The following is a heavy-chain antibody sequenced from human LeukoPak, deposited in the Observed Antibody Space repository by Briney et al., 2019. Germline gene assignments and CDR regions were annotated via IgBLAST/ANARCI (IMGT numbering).Heavy chain of an antibody. J-gene: IGHJ4*02. CDR2: ISSRSSTI. V-gene: IGHV3-48*02. CDR3: ARDVDTGLVRPPLDY. D-gene: IGHD5-18*01. Sequence: GGSLRLSCTAYGFTFSDYNMNWVRQAPGKGLEWISYISSRSSTIYYADSVKGRFTISRDNAQNSLHLQMNSLRDEDTAVYYCARDVDTGLVRPPLDYWGQGTLVTVSS. CDR1: GFTFSDYN.